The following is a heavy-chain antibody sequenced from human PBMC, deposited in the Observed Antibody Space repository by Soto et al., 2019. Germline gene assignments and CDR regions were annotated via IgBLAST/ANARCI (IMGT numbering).Heavy chain of an antibody. Sequence: SVKVSCKASGGTFSSYAISWVRQAPGQGLEWMGGIIPIFGTANYAQKFQGRVTITADESTSTAYTELSSLRSEDTAVYYCASRNFDSSGYYLVYYGMDVWGQGTTVTVSS. J-gene: IGHJ6*02. V-gene: IGHV1-69*13. CDR1: GGTFSSYA. CDR3: ASRNFDSSGYYLVYYGMDV. D-gene: IGHD3-22*01. CDR2: IIPIFGTA.